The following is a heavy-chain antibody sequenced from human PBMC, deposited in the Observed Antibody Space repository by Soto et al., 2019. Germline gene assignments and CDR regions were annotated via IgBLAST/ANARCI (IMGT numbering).Heavy chain of an antibody. V-gene: IGHV1-18*01. CDR3: ARDPLYDILTGYYYGMDV. J-gene: IGHJ6*02. Sequence: GASVKVSCQASGGTFSSYGISWVRQAPGQGLEWMGWISAYNGNTNYAQKLQGRVTMTTDTSTSTAYMELRSLRSDDTAVYYCARDPLYDILTGYYYGMDVWGQGTTVTVSS. CDR1: GGTFSSYG. D-gene: IGHD3-9*01. CDR2: ISAYNGNT.